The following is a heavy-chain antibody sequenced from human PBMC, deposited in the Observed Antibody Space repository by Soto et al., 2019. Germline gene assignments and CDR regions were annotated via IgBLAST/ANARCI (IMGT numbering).Heavy chain of an antibody. J-gene: IGHJ4*02. CDR2: VSASGLNT. V-gene: IGHV3-23*01. CDR3: AKERPRRTSRYFFDY. Sequence: EVQLLESGGKLVQPGGSLTLSCAASGFTFSTYAMAWVRQAPGKGLEWVSGVSASGLNTDYADPVKGRFYISRDNSKNTVSLHMNSLRAEDTALYYCAKERPRRTSRYFFDYWGQGTPVTVSS. CDR1: GFTFSTYA.